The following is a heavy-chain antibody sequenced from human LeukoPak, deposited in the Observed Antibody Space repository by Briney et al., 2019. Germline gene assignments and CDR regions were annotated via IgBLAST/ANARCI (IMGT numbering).Heavy chain of an antibody. CDR2: MYYNGNT. D-gene: IGHD2-21*01. CDR3: ATIAPGTHAFDM. Sequence: PSETLSLTCTVSGGSISSGSYYWGWIRQPPGKGPEWIWSMYYNGNTYYNPSLKSRVTISVDTSKNHFSLSLSSVTAADTAVYYCATIAPGTHAFDMWGQGTTVTVSP. V-gene: IGHV4-39*02. CDR1: GGSISSGSYY. J-gene: IGHJ3*02.